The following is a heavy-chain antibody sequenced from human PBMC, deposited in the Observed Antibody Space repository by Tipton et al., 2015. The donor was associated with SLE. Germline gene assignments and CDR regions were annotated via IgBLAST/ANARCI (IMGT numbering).Heavy chain of an antibody. D-gene: IGHD7-27*01. Sequence: GSLRLSCSASGFTFSSYAMHWVRQAPGKGLEYVSAISSNGGSTYYADSVKGRFTISRDNSKNTLYLQMSSLRAEDTAVYYCVNRGSGDLPDYWGQGTLVTVSS. V-gene: IGHV3-64D*09. J-gene: IGHJ4*02. CDR2: ISSNGGST. CDR3: VNRGSGDLPDY. CDR1: GFTFSSYA.